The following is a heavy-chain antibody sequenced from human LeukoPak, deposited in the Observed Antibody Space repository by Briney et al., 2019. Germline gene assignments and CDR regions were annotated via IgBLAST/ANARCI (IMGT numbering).Heavy chain of an antibody. V-gene: IGHV4-30-4*01. D-gene: IGHD2-15*01. CDR3: ARDGGGSSTTYFDY. Sequence: SETLSLTCTVSGGSISSGDYYWSWIRQPPGKGLEWIGYIYYSGGTYYNPSLKSRVTISVDTSKNQFSLKLSSVTAADTAVYYCARDGGGSSTTYFDYWGQGTLVTVSS. CDR1: GGSISSGDYY. J-gene: IGHJ4*02. CDR2: IYYSGGT.